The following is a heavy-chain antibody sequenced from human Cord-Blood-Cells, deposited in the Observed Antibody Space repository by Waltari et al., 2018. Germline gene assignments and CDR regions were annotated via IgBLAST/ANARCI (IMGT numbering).Heavy chain of an antibody. Sequence: QLQLQESGPGLVKPSETLSLTCPVSGGSISSSSYYWGWIRQPPGKGLEWIGSIYYSESTYNNPSPKSRGTISVDTSKNQFSLKLSSVTAADTAVYYCARSRGYSYGDAFDIWGQGTMVTVSS. D-gene: IGHD5-18*01. CDR1: GGSISSSSYY. CDR3: ARSRGYSYGDAFDI. V-gene: IGHV4-39*01. CDR2: IYYSEST. J-gene: IGHJ3*02.